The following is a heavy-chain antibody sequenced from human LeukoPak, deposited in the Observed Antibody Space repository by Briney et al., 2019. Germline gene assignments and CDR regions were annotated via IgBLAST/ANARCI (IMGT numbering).Heavy chain of an antibody. D-gene: IGHD3-22*01. Sequence: GGSLRLSCAASGFTFSSSTMNWVRQAPGKGLEWVSYISSSGSTIYYADSVKGRFTISRDNAKNSLYLQMNSLSAEDTAVYYCARGYDSSGYYAFDIWGQGTMVTVSS. CDR2: ISSSGSTI. CDR3: ARGYDSSGYYAFDI. J-gene: IGHJ3*02. V-gene: IGHV3-48*03. CDR1: GFTFSSST.